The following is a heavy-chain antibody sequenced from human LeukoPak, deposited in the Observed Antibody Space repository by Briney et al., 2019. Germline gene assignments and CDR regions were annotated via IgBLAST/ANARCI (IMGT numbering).Heavy chain of an antibody. D-gene: IGHD3-10*01. CDR3: ARDQGRVLLFGELVPYDAFDV. J-gene: IGHJ3*01. Sequence: GASVKVSCKASGYTFTGYYIHWVRQAPGQGLEWMGWINPKSGGTNYAQKFQGRVTMTRDTSISTVYLELRSLRFDDTAVYYCARDQGRVLLFGELVPYDAFDVWGQGTMVTVSS. CDR2: INPKSGGT. V-gene: IGHV1-2*02. CDR1: GYTFTGYY.